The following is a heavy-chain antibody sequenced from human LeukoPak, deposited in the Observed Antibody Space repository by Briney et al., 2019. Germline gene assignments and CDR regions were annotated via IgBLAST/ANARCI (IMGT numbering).Heavy chain of an antibody. V-gene: IGHV3-48*03. CDR1: GFTFSSYE. CDR2: ISSSGSTI. D-gene: IGHD3-22*01. Sequence: GGSLRLSCAASGFTFSSYEMNWVRQAPGKGLEWVSYISSSGSTIYYADSVKGRFTISRDNSKNTLYLQMNSLRAEDTAVYYCAKDFALDSSGYWGQGTLVTVSS. J-gene: IGHJ4*02. CDR3: AKDFALDSSGY.